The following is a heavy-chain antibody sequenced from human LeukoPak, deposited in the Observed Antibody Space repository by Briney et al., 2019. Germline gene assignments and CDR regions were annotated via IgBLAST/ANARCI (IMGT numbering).Heavy chain of an antibody. CDR3: ARGMGRYSSNFNWFDP. J-gene: IGHJ5*02. D-gene: IGHD6-13*01. Sequence: SETLSLTCAVSGGSISSSNWWSWVRQPPGKGLEWIGEIYHSGSTNYNPSLKSRVTISVDTSKNQFSLKLSSVAAADTAVYYCARGMGRYSSNFNWFDPWGQGTLVTVSS. CDR2: IYHSGST. V-gene: IGHV4-4*02. CDR1: GGSISSSNW.